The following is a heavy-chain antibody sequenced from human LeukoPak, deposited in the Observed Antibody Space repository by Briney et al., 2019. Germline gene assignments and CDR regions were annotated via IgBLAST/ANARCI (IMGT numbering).Heavy chain of an antibody. D-gene: IGHD3-3*01. J-gene: IGHJ3*02. CDR3: ATKVFGVVIMSEEAFDT. CDR2: FDPEDGET. CDR1: GYTLTELS. V-gene: IGHV1-24*01. Sequence: ASVKVSCKVSGYTLTELSMHWVRQAPGKGLEWMGGFDPEDGETIYAQKFQGRVTMTEDTSTDTAYMELSSLRSEDTAVYYCATKVFGVVIMSEEAFDTWGQGTMVTVSS.